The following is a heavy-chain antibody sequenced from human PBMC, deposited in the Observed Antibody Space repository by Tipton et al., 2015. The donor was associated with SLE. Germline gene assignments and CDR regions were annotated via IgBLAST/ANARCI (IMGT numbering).Heavy chain of an antibody. Sequence: TLSLTCTVSGGSISSSSYYWGWIRQPPGKGLEWIGSIYYGGGTYYNPSLESRVTISLDTSKNQFSLKLNSVTAADTAVYYCARVQAYEGFDPWGQGTLVTVSS. V-gene: IGHV4-39*07. J-gene: IGHJ5*02. CDR3: ARVQAYEGFDP. D-gene: IGHD3-16*01. CDR1: GGSISSSSYY. CDR2: IYYGGGT.